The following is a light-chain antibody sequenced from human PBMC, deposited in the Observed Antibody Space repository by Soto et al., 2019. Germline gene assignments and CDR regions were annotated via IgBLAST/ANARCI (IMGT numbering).Light chain of an antibody. J-gene: IGLJ2*01. CDR3: SSYTSISYVV. CDR1: SSDVGSFDF. V-gene: IGLV2-14*01. Sequence: QSALTQPASVSGSPGQSITISCTGASSDVGSFDFVSWYQQHPGKAPKLIIYEVSNRPSGVSSRFSASKSGNTASLTISGLQAEDEADYYCSSYTSISYVVFGGGTKVTVL. CDR2: EVS.